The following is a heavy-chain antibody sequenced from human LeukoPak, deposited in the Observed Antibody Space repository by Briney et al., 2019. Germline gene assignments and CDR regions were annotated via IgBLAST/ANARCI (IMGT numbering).Heavy chain of an antibody. V-gene: IGHV4-34*01. J-gene: IGHJ4*02. CDR3: VGEVGATGFDY. Sequence: SETLSLTCGVYGGSFSTYYWSWIRQPPGKGLEWIGEINHSGSTNYKPSLKSRVTISVDTSKKQLSLKLSSVTAADTAVYYCVGEVGATGFDYWGQGTLVTVSS. CDR2: INHSGST. D-gene: IGHD1-26*01. CDR1: GGSFSTYY.